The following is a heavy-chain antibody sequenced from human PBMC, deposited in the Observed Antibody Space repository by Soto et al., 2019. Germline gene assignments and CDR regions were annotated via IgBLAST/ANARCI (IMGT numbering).Heavy chain of an antibody. CDR1: GFTFSSYA. V-gene: IGHV3-23*01. D-gene: IGHD6-19*01. J-gene: IGHJ4*02. CDR2: ISGSGVST. Sequence: EVQLLESGGGLVQPGGSLRLSCAASGFTFSSYAMSWVRQAPGKGLEWVSAISGSGVSTYYADSVKGRFTISRDNSKTTLYLQMYGLRAEDTAVYYCAKEPSYSSGWSPIDYWGQGTLVTVSS. CDR3: AKEPSYSSGWSPIDY.